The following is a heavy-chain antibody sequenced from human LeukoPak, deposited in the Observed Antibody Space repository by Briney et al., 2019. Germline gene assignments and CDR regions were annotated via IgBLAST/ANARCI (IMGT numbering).Heavy chain of an antibody. CDR3: ASSIAAAGTCY. Sequence: RGSLRLSCAASGFTFSSYAMHWVRQAPGKGLEWVAVISYDGSNKYYADSVKGRFTISRDNSKNTVYLQMNSLRAEDTAVYYCASSIAAAGTCYWGQGTQVTVSS. CDR2: ISYDGSNK. D-gene: IGHD6-13*01. V-gene: IGHV3-30-3*01. CDR1: GFTFSSYA. J-gene: IGHJ4*02.